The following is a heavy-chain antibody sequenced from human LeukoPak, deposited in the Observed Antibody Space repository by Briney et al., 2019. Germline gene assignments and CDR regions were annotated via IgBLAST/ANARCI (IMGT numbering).Heavy chain of an antibody. Sequence: GGSLRLSCAASGFTVSSNYMSWVRQAPGKGLEWVAVISYDGSNKYYADSVKGRFTISRDNSKNTLYLQMNSLRAEDTAVYYCAKGVWFGELSNGMDVWGQGTTVTVSS. CDR1: GFTVSSNY. V-gene: IGHV3-30*18. D-gene: IGHD3-10*01. CDR3: AKGVWFGELSNGMDV. J-gene: IGHJ6*02. CDR2: ISYDGSNK.